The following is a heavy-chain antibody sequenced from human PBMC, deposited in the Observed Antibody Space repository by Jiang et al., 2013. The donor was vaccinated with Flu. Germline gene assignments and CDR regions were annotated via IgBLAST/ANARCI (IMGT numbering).Heavy chain of an antibody. V-gene: IGHV3-66*01. CDR3: ARGRTSMITHAFDI. CDR2: IYSGGST. Sequence: QLVESVGGLVQPGGSLRLSCAASGFTVSSNYMSWVRQAPGKGLEWVSVIYSGGSTYYADSVKGRFTISRDNSKNTLYLQMNSLRAEDTAVYYCARGRTSMITHAFDIWGQGTMVTVSS. CDR1: GFTVSSNY. D-gene: IGHD3-16*01. J-gene: IGHJ3*02.